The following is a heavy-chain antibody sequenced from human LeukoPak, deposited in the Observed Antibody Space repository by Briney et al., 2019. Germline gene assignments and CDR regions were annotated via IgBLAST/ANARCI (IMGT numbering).Heavy chain of an antibody. V-gene: IGHV4-39*07. CDR2: IYYSGST. CDR1: GGSISSSSYY. D-gene: IGHD1-1*01. Sequence: PSETLSLTCTVSGGSISSSSYYWGWIRQPPGKGLEWIGSIYYSGSTYYNPSLKSRVTMSVDTSKNQFSLKLSSVTAADTAVYYCARVISVPPHTTQYYYYYYMDVWGKGTTVTVSS. CDR3: ARVISVPPHTTQYYYYYYMDV. J-gene: IGHJ6*03.